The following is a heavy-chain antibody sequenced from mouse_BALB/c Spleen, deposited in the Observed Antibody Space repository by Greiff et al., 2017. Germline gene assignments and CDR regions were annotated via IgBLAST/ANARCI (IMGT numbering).Heavy chain of an antibody. CDR1: GYTFTSYW. Sequence: VQLQQPGAELVKPGASVKLSCKASGYTFTSYWMHWVKQRPGQGLEWIGEIDPSDSYTNYNQKFKGKATLTVDKSSSTAYMQLSSLTSEDSAVYYCARSYYGSSHYFDYWGQGTTLTVSS. J-gene: IGHJ2*01. D-gene: IGHD1-1*01. V-gene: IGHV1-69*02. CDR3: ARSYYGSSHYFDY. CDR2: IDPSDSYT.